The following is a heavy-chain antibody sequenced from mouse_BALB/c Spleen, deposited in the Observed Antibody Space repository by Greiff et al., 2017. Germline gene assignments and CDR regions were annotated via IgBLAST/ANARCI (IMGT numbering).Heavy chain of an antibody. CDR3: AREGLQPY. CDR2: IYPGDGDT. V-gene: IGHV1-87*01. D-gene: IGHD2-4*01. J-gene: IGHJ2*01. Sequence: VQLQQSGAELARPGASVKLSCKASGYTFTSYWMQWVKQRPGQGLEWIGAIYPGDGDTRYTQKFKGKATLTADKSSSTAYMQLSSLASEDSAVYYCAREGLQPYWGQGTTLTVSS. CDR1: GYTFTSYW.